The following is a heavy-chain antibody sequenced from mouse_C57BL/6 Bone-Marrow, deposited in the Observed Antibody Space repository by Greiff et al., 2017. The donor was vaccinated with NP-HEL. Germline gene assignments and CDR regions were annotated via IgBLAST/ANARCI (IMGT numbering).Heavy chain of an antibody. Sequence: EVKLMESGGGLVQPGGSLKLSCAASGFTFSDYGMAWVRQAPRKGPEWVAFISNLAYSIYYADTVTGRFTISRENAKNTLYLEMSSLRSEDTAMYYCARVRLLWGDYWGQGTSVTVSS. D-gene: IGHD2-3*01. CDR2: ISNLAYSI. J-gene: IGHJ4*01. CDR3: ARVRLLWGDY. CDR1: GFTFSDYG. V-gene: IGHV5-15*01.